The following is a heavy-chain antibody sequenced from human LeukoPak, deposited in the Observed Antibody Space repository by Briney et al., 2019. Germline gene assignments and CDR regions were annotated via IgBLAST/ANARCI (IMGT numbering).Heavy chain of an antibody. CDR2: ISSSSSYI. Sequence: GGSPRLSCAASGFTFSSYSMNWVRQAPGKGLEWVSSISSSSSYIYYADSVKGRFTISRDNAKNSLYLQMNSLRAEDTAVYYCARDKIAPQFDYWGQGTLVTVSS. CDR3: ARDKIAPQFDY. V-gene: IGHV3-21*01. CDR1: GFTFSSYS. J-gene: IGHJ4*02.